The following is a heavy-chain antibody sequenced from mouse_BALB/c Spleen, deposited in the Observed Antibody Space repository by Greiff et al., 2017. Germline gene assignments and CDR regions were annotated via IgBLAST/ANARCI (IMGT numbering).Heavy chain of an antibody. J-gene: IGHJ2*01. CDR2: ISSGGST. D-gene: IGHD2-1*01. CDR1: GFTFSSYA. CDR3: ARGYYDYFDY. V-gene: IGHV5-6-5*01. Sequence: EVKLVESGGGLVKPGGSLKLSCAASGFTFSSYAMSWVRQTPEKRLEWVASISSGGSTYYPDSVKGRFTISRDNAMNILYLQMSSLRSEDTAMYYCARGYYDYFDYWGQGTTLTVSS.